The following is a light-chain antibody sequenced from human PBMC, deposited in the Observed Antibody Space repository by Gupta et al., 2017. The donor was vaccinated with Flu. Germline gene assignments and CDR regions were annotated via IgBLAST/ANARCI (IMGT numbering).Light chain of an antibody. CDR3: AAWDDSLNGRV. V-gene: IGLV1-44*01. Sequence: QSVLTQPPSASGTPGQRVTISCSESSSNIGSNAVNWYQQLPGTAPNLLIYSNNQRPSGVPDRFSGSKSGISASLAISGLQAEDEADYYCAAWDDSLNGRVFGGGTKLTVL. CDR2: SNN. J-gene: IGLJ2*01. CDR1: SSNIGSNA.